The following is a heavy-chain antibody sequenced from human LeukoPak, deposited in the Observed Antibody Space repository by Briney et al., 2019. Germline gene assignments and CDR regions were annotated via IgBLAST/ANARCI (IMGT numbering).Heavy chain of an antibody. V-gene: IGHV1-2*02. CDR3: ARPVGATSGHDAFDI. CDR2: INPNSGGT. D-gene: IGHD1-26*01. CDR1: GYTFTGYY. J-gene: IGHJ3*02. Sequence: VASVKVSCKASGYTFTGYYMHWVRQAPGQGLEWMGWINPNSGGTNYAQKFQGRVTMTRDTSISTAYMELSRLRSDDTAVYYCARPVGATSGHDAFDIWGQGTMVTVSS.